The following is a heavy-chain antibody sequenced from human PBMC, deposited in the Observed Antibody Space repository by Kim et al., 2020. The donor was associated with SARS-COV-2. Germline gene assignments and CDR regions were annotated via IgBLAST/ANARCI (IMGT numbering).Heavy chain of an antibody. CDR3: ARGGAAAGCIDY. Sequence: TDSVTGRFTNHRDNAKNRLYLQMHSLGAEDTAVYYGARGGAAAGCIDYWGQGTLVTVSS. J-gene: IGHJ4*02. V-gene: IGHV3-30*10. D-gene: IGHD6-13*01.